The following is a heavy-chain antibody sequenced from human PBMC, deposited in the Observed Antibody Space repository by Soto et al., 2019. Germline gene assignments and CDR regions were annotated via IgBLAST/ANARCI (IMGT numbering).Heavy chain of an antibody. Sequence: EVILVESGGGLVKPGGSLRLSCATSGFVFSSYSMNWVRQAPGKGLEWVSSISGSGSYTFHADSVKGRFTISRDNANNLLYLQMSSLRADDTAVYYCAREVIEVTNGMDVWGQGTTVTVSS. D-gene: IGHD2-21*01. J-gene: IGHJ6*02. CDR2: ISGSGSYT. CDR1: GFVFSSYS. V-gene: IGHV3-21*01. CDR3: AREVIEVTNGMDV.